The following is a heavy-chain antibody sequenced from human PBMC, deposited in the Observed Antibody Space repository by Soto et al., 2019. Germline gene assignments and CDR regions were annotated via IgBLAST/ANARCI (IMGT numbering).Heavy chain of an antibody. D-gene: IGHD1-1*01. CDR1: GFTFSSYA. J-gene: IGHJ5*02. CDR2: ISGSGGST. Sequence: GGSLRLSCAASGFTFSSYAMSWVRQAPGKGLEWVSAISGSGGSTYHADSVKGRFTISRDNSKNTLYLQMNGLRAEDTAVYYCAKPSPGPLWFDPWGQGTLVTVSS. V-gene: IGHV3-23*01. CDR3: AKPSPGPLWFDP.